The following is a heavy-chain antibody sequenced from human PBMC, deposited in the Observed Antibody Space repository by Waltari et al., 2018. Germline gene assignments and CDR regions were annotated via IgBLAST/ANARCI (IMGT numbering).Heavy chain of an antibody. Sequence: QVQLVQSGAEVKKPGASLKVSCKASGYIFTNYGISWVRQAPGQGLEWMGWFSGKNGHTKFAQKVLVRLTMAKDTSTNTVYMELSRLTSDDTAVYYCAKDRHQLIEEGFLLALDPWGQGTLVTVSS. V-gene: IGHV1-18*04. CDR3: AKDRHQLIEEGFLLALDP. CDR1: GYIFTNYG. J-gene: IGHJ5*02. CDR2: FSGKNGHT. D-gene: IGHD2-2*01.